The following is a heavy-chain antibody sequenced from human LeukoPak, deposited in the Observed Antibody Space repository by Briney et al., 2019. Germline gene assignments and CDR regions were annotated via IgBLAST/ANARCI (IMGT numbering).Heavy chain of an antibody. CDR2: IYSGGST. J-gene: IGHJ4*02. D-gene: IGHD3-3*01. V-gene: IGHV3-66*02. CDR1: GFTVSSNY. CDR3: AGVSSYDFWSGGLGY. Sequence: GGSLRLSCAASGFTVSSNYMSWVRQAPGKGLEWVSVIYSGGSTYYADSVKGRFTISRDNSKNTLYLQMNSLRAEDTAVYYCAGVSSYDFWSGGLGYWGQGTLVTVSS.